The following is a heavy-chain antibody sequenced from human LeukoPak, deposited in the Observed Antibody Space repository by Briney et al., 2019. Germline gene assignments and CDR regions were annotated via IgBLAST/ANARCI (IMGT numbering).Heavy chain of an antibody. J-gene: IGHJ4*02. CDR2: ISSSSSYI. CDR3: ARDKDVYFDY. V-gene: IGHV3-21*01. CDR1: GFTFSTYR. Sequence: PGGSLRLSCAASGFTFSTYRMNWVRQAPGKGLEWVSSISSSSSYIYYADSVKGRITISRDNAKNSLYLQMNSLRVEDTAVYYCARDKDVYFDYWGRGTLVTVSS.